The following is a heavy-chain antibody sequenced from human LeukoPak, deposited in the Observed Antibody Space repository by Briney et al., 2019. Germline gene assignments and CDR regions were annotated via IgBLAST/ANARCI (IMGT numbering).Heavy chain of an antibody. CDR3: AREEGSSASEDY. D-gene: IGHD2-2*01. V-gene: IGHV4-38-2*02. CDR1: GYSISSGYY. Sequence: PSETLSLTCTVSGYSISSGYYWGWIRQPPGKGLEWIGSIYHSGSTYYNPSLKSRVTMSVDTSKNQFSLKLSSVTAADTAVYYCAREEGSSASEDYWGQGTLVTVSS. CDR2: IYHSGST. J-gene: IGHJ4*02.